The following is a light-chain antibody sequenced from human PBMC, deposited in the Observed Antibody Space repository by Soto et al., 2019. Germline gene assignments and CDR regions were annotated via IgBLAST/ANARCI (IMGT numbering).Light chain of an antibody. CDR3: QQSYSTVGT. CDR2: AAS. Sequence: DIQMTQSPSSLSASVGDRVTITCRASQSISSYLNWYQQKPGKAPKLLIYAASSLQSGVPSRFSGSGSGTDFTLTISSLQPEDCATYYCQQSYSTVGTFGQGTKVEIK. V-gene: IGKV1-39*01. J-gene: IGKJ1*01. CDR1: QSISSY.